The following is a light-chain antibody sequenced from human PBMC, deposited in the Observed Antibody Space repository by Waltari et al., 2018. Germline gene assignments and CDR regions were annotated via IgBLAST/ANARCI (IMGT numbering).Light chain of an antibody. Sequence: SCRTSQSVTRALAWYQQKPGQAPRLLIYGASNRATGIPDRFSGSGSGTDFSLTISSREPEDFAVYYCQHYLRLPVTFGQGTKVEVK. CDR2: GAS. CDR3: QHYLRLPVT. V-gene: IGKV3-20*01. CDR1: QSVTRA. J-gene: IGKJ1*01.